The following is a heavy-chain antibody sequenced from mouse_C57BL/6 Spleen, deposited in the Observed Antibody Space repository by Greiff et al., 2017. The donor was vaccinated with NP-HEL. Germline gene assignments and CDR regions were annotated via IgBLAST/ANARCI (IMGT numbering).Heavy chain of an antibody. CDR3: AIPSTMGSYAMDY. D-gene: IGHD2-1*01. CDR1: GFSLTSYG. J-gene: IGHJ4*01. Sequence: QVQLQQSGPGLVQPSQSLSITCTVSGFSLTSYGVHWVRQSPGKGLEWLGVIWRGGSTDYNAAFMSRLSITKDNSKSQVFFKMNSLQADDTAIYDGAIPSTMGSYAMDYGGQGTAVTVAS. CDR2: IWRGGST. V-gene: IGHV2-5*01.